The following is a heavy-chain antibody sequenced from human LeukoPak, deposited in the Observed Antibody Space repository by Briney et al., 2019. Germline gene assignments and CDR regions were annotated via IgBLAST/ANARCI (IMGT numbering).Heavy chain of an antibody. CDR1: GGSINNYY. CDR2: IYYSGST. V-gene: IGHV4-59*05. Sequence: SETLSLTCTVSGGSINNYYWNWIRQPPGKGLEWIGSIYYSGSTYYNPSLKSRVTISVDTSKNQFSLKLSSVTAADTAVYYCARQPYYYYDSSGYENDAFDIWGQGTMVTVSS. J-gene: IGHJ3*02. CDR3: ARQPYYYYDSSGYENDAFDI. D-gene: IGHD3-22*01.